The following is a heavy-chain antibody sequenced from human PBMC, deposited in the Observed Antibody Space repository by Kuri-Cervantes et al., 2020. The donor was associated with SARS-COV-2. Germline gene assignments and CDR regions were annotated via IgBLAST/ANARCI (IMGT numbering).Heavy chain of an antibody. CDR2: ISSSSSYI. J-gene: IGHJ4*02. V-gene: IGHV3-21*01. Sequence: ETLSLTCAASGFTFSSYSMNWVRQAPGKEVEWVSSISSSSSYIYYADSVKGRFTISRDNAKNSLYLQMNSLRAEDTAVYYCARNEVTQWLVRYWGQGTLVTVSS. D-gene: IGHD6-19*01. CDR3: ARNEVTQWLVRY. CDR1: GFTFSSYS.